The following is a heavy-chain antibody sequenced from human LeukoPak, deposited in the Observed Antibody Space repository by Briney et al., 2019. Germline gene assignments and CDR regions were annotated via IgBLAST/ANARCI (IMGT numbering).Heavy chain of an antibody. Sequence: SVKVSCKASGGTFSSYAISWVRQAPGQGLEWMGGIIPIFGTANYAQKFQGRVTITADESTSTAYMELSSLRSENTAVYYCARGSVVGVVIMLLLLHPMDVWGQGTTVTVSS. CDR1: GGTFSSYA. D-gene: IGHD3-3*01. CDR2: IIPIFGTA. J-gene: IGHJ6*02. CDR3: ARGSVVGVVIMLLLLHPMDV. V-gene: IGHV1-69*13.